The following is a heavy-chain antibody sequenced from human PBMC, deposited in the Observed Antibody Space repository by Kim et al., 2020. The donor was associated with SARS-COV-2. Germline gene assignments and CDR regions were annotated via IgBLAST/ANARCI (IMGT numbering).Heavy chain of an antibody. J-gene: IGHJ3*02. V-gene: IGHV3-21*01. CDR2: ISSSSSYI. CDR3: ARDPGRRYCSSTSCYRGAFDI. Sequence: GGSLRLSCAASGFTFSSYSMNWVRQAPGKGLEWVSSISSSSSYIYYADSVKGRFTISRDNAKNSLYLQMNSLRAEDTAVYYCARDPGRRYCSSTSCYRGAFDIWGQGTMVTVSS. D-gene: IGHD2-2*02. CDR1: GFTFSSYS.